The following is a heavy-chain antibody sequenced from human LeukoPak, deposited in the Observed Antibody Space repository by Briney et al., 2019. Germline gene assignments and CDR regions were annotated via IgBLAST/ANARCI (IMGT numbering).Heavy chain of an antibody. Sequence: SETLSLTCAVYGGSFSGYYWSWIRQPPGKGLEWIGEINHSGSTNYNPSLKSRVTISVDTSKNQFSLKLSSVTAADTAVYYCARAPSQVVAATRSGAHLDYWGQGTLVTVSS. J-gene: IGHJ4*02. D-gene: IGHD2-15*01. CDR1: GGSFSGYY. CDR2: INHSGST. CDR3: ARAPSQVVAATRSGAHLDY. V-gene: IGHV4-34*01.